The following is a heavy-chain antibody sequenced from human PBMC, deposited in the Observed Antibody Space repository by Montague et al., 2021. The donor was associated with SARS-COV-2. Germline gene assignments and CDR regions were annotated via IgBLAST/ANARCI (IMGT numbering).Heavy chain of an antibody. CDR3: ARGPTNNIGMVATRLDY. CDR1: GGSFSGYY. Sequence: SETLSLTCAVYGGSFSGYYWNWIRQPPGKGLEWIGEINHSGSTHYNPSLKSRVTISVDTSNTQFSLKLTSVTAADTAVYYCARGPTNNIGMVATRLDYWGQGTLVTVSS. V-gene: IGHV4-34*01. J-gene: IGHJ4*02. D-gene: IGHD5-12*01. CDR2: INHSGST.